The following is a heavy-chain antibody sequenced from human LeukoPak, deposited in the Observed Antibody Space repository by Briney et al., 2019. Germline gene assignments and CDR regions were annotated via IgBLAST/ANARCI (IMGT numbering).Heavy chain of an antibody. D-gene: IGHD3-3*01. CDR1: GFTFSTFA. CDR2: IFPGGGEI. J-gene: IGHJ3*02. Sequence: GGSLRLSCEASGFTFSTFAMIWVRQPPGKGLEWVSSIFPGGGEIHYADSVRGRFTISRDNSKSTLSLQMNSLRAEDTAIYYCARGGPDISFGVAGEAFDIWGQGTMVTVSS. CDR3: ARGGPDISFGVAGEAFDI. V-gene: IGHV3-23*01.